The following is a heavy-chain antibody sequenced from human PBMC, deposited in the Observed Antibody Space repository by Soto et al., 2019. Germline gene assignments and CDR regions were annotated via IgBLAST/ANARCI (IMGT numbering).Heavy chain of an antibody. J-gene: IGHJ4*02. Sequence: ASVKVSCKASGYTFTSYAMHWVRQAPGQRPEWMGWINAGNGNTKYSQKFQDRVNISKDTSAKTAYMELSSLRSEDTAVYFCARVRLAVAGSEYWGKENKVIVSS. V-gene: IGHV1-3*01. CDR3: ARVRLAVAGSEY. CDR1: GYTFTSYA. CDR2: INAGNGNT. D-gene: IGHD6-19*01.